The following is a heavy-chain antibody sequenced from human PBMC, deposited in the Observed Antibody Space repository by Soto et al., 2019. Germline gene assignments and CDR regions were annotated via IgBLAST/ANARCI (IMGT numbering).Heavy chain of an antibody. J-gene: IGHJ4*02. CDR3: ARDEGDYGVPIAPD. CDR1: GFTFSSYA. D-gene: IGHD4-17*01. Sequence: QVQLVESGGGVVQPGRSLRLSCAASGFTFSSYAMHWVRQAPGKGLEWVAVISYDGSNKYYADSVKGRFTISRDNSKNTLYLQMNSLRAEDTAVYYCARDEGDYGVPIAPDWGQGTLVTVSS. CDR2: ISYDGSNK. V-gene: IGHV3-30-3*01.